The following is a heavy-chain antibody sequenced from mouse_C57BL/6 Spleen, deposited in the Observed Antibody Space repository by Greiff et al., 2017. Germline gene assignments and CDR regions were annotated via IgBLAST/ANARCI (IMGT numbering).Heavy chain of an antibody. J-gene: IGHJ4*01. Sequence: EVQLVESEGGLVQPGSSMKLSCTASGFTFSDYYMAWVRQVPEKGLEWVANINYDGSSTYYLDSLKSRFIISRDNAKNILYLQMSSLKSEDTATYYCARWPPYAMDYWGQGTSVTVSS. V-gene: IGHV5-16*01. CDR1: GFTFSDYY. CDR2: INYDGSST. CDR3: ARWPPYAMDY.